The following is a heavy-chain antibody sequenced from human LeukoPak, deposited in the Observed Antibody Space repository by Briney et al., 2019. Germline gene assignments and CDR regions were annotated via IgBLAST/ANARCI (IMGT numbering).Heavy chain of an antibody. CDR2: IIPIFGTA. CDR3: AKAEGFLEWSFDY. J-gene: IGHJ4*02. CDR1: GGTFSSYA. Sequence: SVKVSCKASGGTFSSYAISWVRQAPGQGLEWMGGIIPIFGTANYAQKFQGRVTITADESTSTAYMELSSLRSEDTAVYYCAKAEGFLEWSFDYWGQGTLVTVSS. V-gene: IGHV1-69*13. D-gene: IGHD3-3*01.